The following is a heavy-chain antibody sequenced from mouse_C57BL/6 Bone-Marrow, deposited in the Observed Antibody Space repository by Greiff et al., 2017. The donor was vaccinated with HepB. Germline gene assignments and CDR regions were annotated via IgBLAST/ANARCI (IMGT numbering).Heavy chain of an antibody. V-gene: IGHV5-4*01. J-gene: IGHJ3*01. D-gene: IGHD2-4*01. CDR2: ISDGGSYT. Sequence: EVQLVESGGGLVKPGGSLKLSCAASGFTFSSYAMSWVRQTPEKRLEWVATISDGGSYTYYPDNVKGRFTISRDNAKNNLYLQMSHLKSEDTAMYYCAREGDYDYDVGGFAYWGQGTLVTVSA. CDR3: AREGDYDYDVGGFAY. CDR1: GFTFSSYA.